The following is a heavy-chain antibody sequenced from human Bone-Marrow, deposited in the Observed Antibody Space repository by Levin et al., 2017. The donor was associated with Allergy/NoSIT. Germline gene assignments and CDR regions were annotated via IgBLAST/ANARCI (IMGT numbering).Heavy chain of an antibody. CDR1: EFTFSSYG. Sequence: GESLKISCAASEFTFSSYGMHWVRHSPGKGLEWVAVVWYDGSSKDYADSVKGRFTISRDNSKKTLYLQMNSLTAEDTAVYYCGRFTRGNEADYWGQGTLVIVSS. J-gene: IGHJ4*02. CDR2: VWYDGSSK. V-gene: IGHV3-33*01. D-gene: IGHD2-15*01. CDR3: GRFTRGNEADY.